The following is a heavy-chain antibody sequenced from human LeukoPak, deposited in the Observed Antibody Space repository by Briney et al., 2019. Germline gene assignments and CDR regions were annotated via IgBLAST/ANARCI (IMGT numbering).Heavy chain of an antibody. D-gene: IGHD2-21*02. J-gene: IGHJ4*02. V-gene: IGHV3-48*03. Sequence: GRSLRLSCAASGFTVSSNYMNWVRQAPGKGLEWVSYISSSGSTIYYADSVKGRFTISRDNAKNSLYLQMNSLRAEDTAVYYCARGVTQWAYWGQGTLVTVSS. CDR1: GFTVSSNY. CDR2: ISSSGSTI. CDR3: ARGVTQWAY.